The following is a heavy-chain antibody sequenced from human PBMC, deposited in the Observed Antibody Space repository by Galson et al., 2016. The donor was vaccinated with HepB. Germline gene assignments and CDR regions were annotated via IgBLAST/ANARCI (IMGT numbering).Heavy chain of an antibody. J-gene: IGHJ4*02. D-gene: IGHD3-9*01. Sequence: SLRLSCAVSGFTFSDYYMTWIRQAPGKGLEWISYIAMSDTTIYYADSVKGRFTVSRDNANRSLYLQMNSLRAEDTAVYYCARTWYYSILSGYYPYFDDWGQGTLVTVSP. CDR2: IAMSDTTI. V-gene: IGHV3-11*01. CDR3: ARTWYYSILSGYYPYFDD. CDR1: GFTFSDYY.